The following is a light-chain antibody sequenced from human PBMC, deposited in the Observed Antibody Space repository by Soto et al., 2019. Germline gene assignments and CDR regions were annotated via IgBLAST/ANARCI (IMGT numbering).Light chain of an antibody. J-gene: IGKJ5*01. CDR1: QSVSSN. CDR3: QQRSNWIT. V-gene: IGKV3-15*01. CDR2: GAS. Sequence: EIVMTQSPATLSVSPGERATLSCRASQSVSSNLAWYQQKPGQAPRLLIYGASTRATGIPARFSGSGSGTDFTHTISSLEPEDFAVYYCQQRSNWITFGQGTRLEIK.